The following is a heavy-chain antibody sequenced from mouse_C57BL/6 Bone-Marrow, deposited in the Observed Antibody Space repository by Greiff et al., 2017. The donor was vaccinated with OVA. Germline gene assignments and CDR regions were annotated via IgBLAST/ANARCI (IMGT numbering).Heavy chain of an antibody. CDR3: AKPGDKRESSGPSMDY. V-gene: IGHV2-3*01. CDR2: IWGDGST. CDR1: GFSLTSYG. D-gene: IGHD3-2*02. Sequence: VHLVESGPGLVAPLQSLSITCTVSGFSLTSYGVSWVRQPPGKGLEWLGVIWGDGSTNYHSALISRLSISKDNSKSQVFLKLNSLQTDDTATYYCAKPGDKRESSGPSMDYWGQGTSVTVSS. J-gene: IGHJ4*01.